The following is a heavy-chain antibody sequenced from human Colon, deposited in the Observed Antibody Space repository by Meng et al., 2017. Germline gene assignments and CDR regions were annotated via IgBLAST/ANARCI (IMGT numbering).Heavy chain of an antibody. CDR1: GGSVNRDNYY. D-gene: IGHD2-15*01. CDR2: IYYSGTT. Sequence: HVQLPAAGPGRVRPSETLSLPCTVAGGSVNRDNYYWNSLRQPPGKGLEWIGYIYYSGTTNYNPSLKSRVTISLYTSKNQFSLRLTSVAAADTAVYYCARLSGGQWLDSWGQGTLVTVSS. V-gene: IGHV4-61*01. J-gene: IGHJ4*02. CDR3: ARLSGGQWLDS.